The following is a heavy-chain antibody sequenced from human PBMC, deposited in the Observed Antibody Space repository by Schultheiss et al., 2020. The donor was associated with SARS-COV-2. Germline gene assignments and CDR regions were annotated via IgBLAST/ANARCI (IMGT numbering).Heavy chain of an antibody. Sequence: ASVKVSCKASGGTFSSYAISWVRQAPGQSLEWMGWIDPGNANTKYSQNFQGRLTFTTDTSASTAYMELSSLRSEDTALYYCARESNDLSAGTPRDWFDPWGQGTLVTVSS. CDR3: ARESNDLSAGTPRDWFDP. D-gene: IGHD3-3*01. CDR2: IDPGNANT. V-gene: IGHV1-3*01. J-gene: IGHJ5*02. CDR1: GGTFSSYA.